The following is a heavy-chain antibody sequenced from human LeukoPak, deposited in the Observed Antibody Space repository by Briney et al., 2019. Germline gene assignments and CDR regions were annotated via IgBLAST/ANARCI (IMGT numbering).Heavy chain of an antibody. J-gene: IGHJ4*02. CDR2: ISSSGSTI. D-gene: IGHD2-2*01. CDR1: GFTFSSYS. CDR3: AKVVPRETSIDY. Sequence: GGSLRLSCAASGFTFSSYSTNWVRQAPGKGLEWVSYISSSGSTIYYADSVKGRFTISRDNAKNSLYLQMNSLRAEDTAVYYCAKVVPRETSIDYWGQGTLVTVSS. V-gene: IGHV3-48*01.